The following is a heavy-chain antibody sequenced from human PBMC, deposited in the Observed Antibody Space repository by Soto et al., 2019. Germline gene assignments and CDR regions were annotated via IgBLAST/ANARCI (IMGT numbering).Heavy chain of an antibody. J-gene: IGHJ4*02. CDR2: ISSNSGTI. V-gene: IGHV3-48*01. D-gene: IGHD5-18*01. CDR3: ARSRGYSDY. CDR1: GFTFSSYS. Sequence: GSLRLSCAASGFTFSSYSMNWVRQAPGKGLECVSYISSNSGTIYYADSVKGRFTISRDNAKHSLYLQMNNLRAEDTAVYYCARSRGYSDYWGQGALVTVSS.